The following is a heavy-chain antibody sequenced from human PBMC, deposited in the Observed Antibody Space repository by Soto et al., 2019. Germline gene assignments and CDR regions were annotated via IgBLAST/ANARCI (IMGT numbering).Heavy chain of an antibody. D-gene: IGHD6-19*01. J-gene: IGHJ4*02. V-gene: IGHV4-59*01. CDR3: LIDRHTSGCSQFGY. CDR1: GGSIRSYY. CDR2: IYYSGST. Sequence: APEKLRDTYTVSGGSIRSYYWSWIRQPPGKGLEWIGYIYYSGSTNYNPSLKSRVTISVDTSKNHFSLKLRSVTAADTAVYYFLIDRHTSGCSQFGYWGLCTCVTVS.